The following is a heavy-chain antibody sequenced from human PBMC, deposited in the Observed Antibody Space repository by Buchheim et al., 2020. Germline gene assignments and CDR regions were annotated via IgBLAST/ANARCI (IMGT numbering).Heavy chain of an antibody. CDR3: ARGSRIVLAMIDS. J-gene: IGHJ4*02. CDR1: RLTFNLNP. Sequence: QVQLVESGGGVVKPEESRGVSGETPRLTFNLNPMPWVRQAPGKGLEWVAVILYDGDINYYADSVQGRFIISKANSGNRVSRLMNSLRVEDTAVYYCARGSRIVLAMIDSWGQGTL. V-gene: IGHV3-30*03. D-gene: IGHD2-2*01. CDR2: ILYDGDIN.